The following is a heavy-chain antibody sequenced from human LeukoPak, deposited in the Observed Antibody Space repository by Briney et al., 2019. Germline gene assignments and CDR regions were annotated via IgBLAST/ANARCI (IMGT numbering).Heavy chain of an antibody. CDR1: GGSISSYY. D-gene: IGHD2/OR15-2a*01. Sequence: SETLSLTCTVPGGSISSYYWSWIRQPPGKGLEWIGYIYYSGSTNYNPSLKSRVTISVDTSKNQFSLKLSSVTAADTAVYYCARVSSSSFNYFDYWGQGTLVTVSS. J-gene: IGHJ4*02. CDR3: ARVSSSSFNYFDY. CDR2: IYYSGST. V-gene: IGHV4-59*01.